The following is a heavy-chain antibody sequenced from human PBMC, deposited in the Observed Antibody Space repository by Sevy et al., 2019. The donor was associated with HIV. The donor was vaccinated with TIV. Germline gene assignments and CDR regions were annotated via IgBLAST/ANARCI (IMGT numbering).Heavy chain of an antibody. CDR3: AKDLTERYSTSSGDFDY. V-gene: IGHV3-30*02. J-gene: IGHJ4*02. D-gene: IGHD6-6*01. CDR2: TRYDGSTK. Sequence: GGSLRLSCAASGFTFSSFGIHWVRQAPGKGLEWVAFTRYDGSTKYYADSVKGRFTISRDNSKNTLYLQMNSLRVEDTAMYYCAKDLTERYSTSSGDFDYWGQGSLVTVSS. CDR1: GFTFSSFG.